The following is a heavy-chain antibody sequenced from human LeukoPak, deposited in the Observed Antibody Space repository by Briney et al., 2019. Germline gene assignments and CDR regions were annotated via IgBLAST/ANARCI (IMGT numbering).Heavy chain of an antibody. V-gene: IGHV3-23*01. J-gene: IGHJ4*02. Sequence: PGASLRLSCAASGFTFSSYAMSWVRQAPGKGLEWVSAISGSGGSTYYADSVKGRFTISRDNSKNTLYLQMNSLRAEDTAVYYCAKDLGYKTYYYDSSGYQPAFDYWGQGTLVTVSS. CDR1: GFTFSSYA. CDR3: AKDLGYKTYYYDSSGYQPAFDY. D-gene: IGHD3-22*01. CDR2: ISGSGGST.